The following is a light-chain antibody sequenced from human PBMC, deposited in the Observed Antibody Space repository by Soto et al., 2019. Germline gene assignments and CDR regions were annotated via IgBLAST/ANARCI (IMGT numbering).Light chain of an antibody. Sequence: QSALTQPLSVSGSPGHSVTISCTATSSDIGSYNRVSWYQQPPGTAPKLIIYEVTNRPSGVPDRFSGSKSGNTASLTISGLQAEDEADYYCSSYTSSYTVFGGGTKVTVL. J-gene: IGLJ2*01. V-gene: IGLV2-18*02. CDR3: SSYTSSYTV. CDR2: EVT. CDR1: SSDIGSYNR.